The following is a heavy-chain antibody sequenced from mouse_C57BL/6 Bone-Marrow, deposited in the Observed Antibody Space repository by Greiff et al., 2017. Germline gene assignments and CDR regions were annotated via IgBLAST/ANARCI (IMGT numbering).Heavy chain of an antibody. CDR1: GYTFPSYW. J-gene: IGHJ2*01. Sequence: QVQLQQPGAELVQPGASLKMSCKASGYTFPSYWITWVNQSPGQGLEWIGAIYPGSGSTNYTETFKSKATLTVDTSSSTAYMQLSSLTYEDSAVYCSARGRESPDYFDYWGQGTTLTVSS. V-gene: IGHV1-55*01. CDR2: IYPGSGST. CDR3: ARGRESPDYFDY.